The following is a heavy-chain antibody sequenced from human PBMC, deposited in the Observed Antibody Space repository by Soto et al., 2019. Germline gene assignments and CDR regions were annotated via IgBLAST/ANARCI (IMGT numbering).Heavy chain of an antibody. CDR1: GGTFTSYT. D-gene: IGHD2-21*02. J-gene: IGHJ6*02. V-gene: IGHV1-69*02. CDR2: IIPILAIS. Sequence: GASVKVSCKASGGTFTSYTINWVRQAPGQGLEWMGRIIPILAISNYAQKFQGRVTITADKSTGTAYMELSSLRSEDTAVYYCARVSCGGDCYQPNFYYYGLDVWGQGTTVTVSS. CDR3: ARVSCGGDCYQPNFYYYGLDV.